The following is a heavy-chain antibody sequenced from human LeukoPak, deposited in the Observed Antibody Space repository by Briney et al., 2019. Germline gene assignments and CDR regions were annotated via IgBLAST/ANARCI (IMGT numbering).Heavy chain of an antibody. Sequence: SVKVSCKASGGTFSSYAISWVRQAPGQGLEWMGRIIPILGIANYAQKFQGRVTITADKSTSTAYMELSSLRSEDTAVYYCARKYYYDSSGRPDDVFDIWGQGTMVTVSS. V-gene: IGHV1-69*04. J-gene: IGHJ3*02. CDR1: GGTFSSYA. D-gene: IGHD3-22*01. CDR2: IIPILGIA. CDR3: ARKYYYDSSGRPDDVFDI.